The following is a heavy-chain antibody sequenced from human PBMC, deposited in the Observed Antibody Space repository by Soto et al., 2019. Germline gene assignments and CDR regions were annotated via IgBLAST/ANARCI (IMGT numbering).Heavy chain of an antibody. CDR3: SVYFDDLQEASF. Sequence: QVQLVQSGAEVKKPGASVKVSCRASGYTFTRYSVHWVRQAPGQGLEWMGWINPNTGGTRFAPKLEGRVTLTTAPSVRTVYMEVRSLRSDDTAVFYCSVYFDDLQEASFWGQGTLVTVTS. CDR1: GYTFTRYS. D-gene: IGHD2-8*01. CDR2: INPNTGGT. J-gene: IGHJ1*01. V-gene: IGHV1-2*02.